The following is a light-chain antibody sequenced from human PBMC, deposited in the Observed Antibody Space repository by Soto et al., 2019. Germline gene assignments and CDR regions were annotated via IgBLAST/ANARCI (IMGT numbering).Light chain of an antibody. V-gene: IGKV3-20*01. CDR1: QTVSSY. Sequence: EKVLIQAPGAPFFFPREKAPPSCRASQTVSSYLTWYQQRPGQAPRLLISGASRRATGIPDRFSGSGSGTDFTLTISRLEPEDFALYYCQQYGTSPIT. CDR2: GAS. CDR3: QQYGTSPIT. J-gene: IGKJ5*01.